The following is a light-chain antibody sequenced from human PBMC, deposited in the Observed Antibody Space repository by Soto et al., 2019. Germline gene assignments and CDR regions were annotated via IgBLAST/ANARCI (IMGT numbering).Light chain of an antibody. V-gene: IGKV1-5*01. Sequence: DIQMTQSPSTLSASVGDRVTITCRSSPSLGIWLAWHQQKPGKAPKLLIYDASTLKSGVPSRFSVSGSGTNFTLTISSLQPDDFAPYDCQEYNSYSGTFGQGTQVEVK. J-gene: IGKJ1*01. CDR1: PSLGIW. CDR2: DAS. CDR3: QEYNSYSGT.